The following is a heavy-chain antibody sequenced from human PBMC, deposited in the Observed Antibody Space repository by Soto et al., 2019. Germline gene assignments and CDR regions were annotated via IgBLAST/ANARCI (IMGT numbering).Heavy chain of an antibody. D-gene: IGHD5-18*01. Sequence: SVKVSCKASGGTFSSYTISWVRQAPGQGLEWMGRIIPILGIANYAQKFQGRVTITADKSTSTAYMELSSLRSEDTAVYYCARATAMVQGVFDYWGQGTLVTVSS. J-gene: IGHJ4*02. CDR3: ARATAMVQGVFDY. V-gene: IGHV1-69*02. CDR1: GGTFSSYT. CDR2: IIPILGIA.